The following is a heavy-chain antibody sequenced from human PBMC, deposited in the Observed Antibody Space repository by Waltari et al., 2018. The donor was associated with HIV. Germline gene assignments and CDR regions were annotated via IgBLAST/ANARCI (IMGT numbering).Heavy chain of an antibody. Sequence: QLQLQESGPGLVKPSETLSLTCTVSGGSITSSSYFWAWIRQPPGKGLEWIGNIYSGGNTYYNPSRQSRVTMSVDRSNSQFSLRLSCVTAADTGVYYCARRVVPGSTLDLWGPGALVTVSS. CDR3: ARRVVPGSTLDL. CDR1: GGSITSSSYF. CDR2: IYSGGNT. J-gene: IGHJ5*02. V-gene: IGHV4-39*01. D-gene: IGHD2-15*01.